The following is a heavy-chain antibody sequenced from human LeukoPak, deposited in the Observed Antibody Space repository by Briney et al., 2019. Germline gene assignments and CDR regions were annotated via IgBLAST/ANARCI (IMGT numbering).Heavy chain of an antibody. V-gene: IGHV1-69*13. CDR1: GGTFISYA. CDR3: ARSSLYSSSWYEPPSLGEDY. CDR2: IIPIFGTA. D-gene: IGHD6-13*01. Sequence: SVKVSCKGSGGTFISYAISWVRQAPGQGLEWMGGIIPIFGTANYAQKFQGRVTITADESTSTAYMELSSLRSEDTAVYYCARSSLYSSSWYEPPSLGEDYWGQGTLVTVSS. J-gene: IGHJ4*02.